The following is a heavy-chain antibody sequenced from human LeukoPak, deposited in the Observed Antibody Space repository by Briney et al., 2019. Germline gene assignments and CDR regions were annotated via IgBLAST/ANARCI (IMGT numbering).Heavy chain of an antibody. CDR2: IIPIFGTA. V-gene: IGHV1-69*05. CDR3: AGEVIVGATCFDY. Sequence: GASVKVSCKASGGTFSSYAISWVRQAPGQGLEWMGGIIPIFGTANYAQKFQGRVTMTRDTSTSTVYMELSSLRSEDTAVYYCAGEVIVGATCFDYWGQGTLVTVSS. J-gene: IGHJ4*02. D-gene: IGHD1-26*01. CDR1: GGTFSSYA.